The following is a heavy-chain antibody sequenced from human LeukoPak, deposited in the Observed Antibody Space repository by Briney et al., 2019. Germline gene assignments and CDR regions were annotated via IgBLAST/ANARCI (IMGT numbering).Heavy chain of an antibody. D-gene: IGHD6-6*01. CDR3: AKDLYSSSSGSDY. CDR2: ISWKSGRI. Sequence: GRSLRLSCAASGFTFDDYAMHWVRQAPRKGLEWDSGISWKSGRICYADFVKGRLTIARDNHKNSLYLQMNSLRAEDMALYYCAKDLYSSSSGSDYWGQGTLVTVSS. V-gene: IGHV3-9*03. J-gene: IGHJ4*02. CDR1: GFTFDDYA.